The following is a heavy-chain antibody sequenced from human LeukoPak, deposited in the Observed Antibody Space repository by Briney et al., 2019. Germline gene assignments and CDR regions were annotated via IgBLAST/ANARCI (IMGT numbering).Heavy chain of an antibody. V-gene: IGHV1-69*06. Sequence: ASVKVSCKASGGTFSSYAISWVRQAPGQGLEWMGGIIPIFGTANYAQKFQGRVTITADKSTSTAYMELSSLRSEDTAVYYCARGEWDSSGYYYWGQGTLVTVSS. CDR2: IIPIFGTA. CDR1: GGTFSSYA. J-gene: IGHJ4*02. CDR3: ARGEWDSSGYYY. D-gene: IGHD3-22*01.